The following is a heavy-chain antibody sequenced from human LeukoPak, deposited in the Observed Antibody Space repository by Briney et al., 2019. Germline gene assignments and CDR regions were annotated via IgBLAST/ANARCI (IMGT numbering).Heavy chain of an antibody. D-gene: IGHD3-3*01. CDR1: GGTFSSYA. V-gene: IGHV1-69*05. J-gene: IGHJ6*03. CDR2: IIPIFGTA. CDR3: AISPTYYDFWSWNYYYYMDV. Sequence: RASVRVSCKASGGTFSSYAISWVRQAPGQGLEWMGGIIPIFGTANYAQKFQGRVTITTDESTSTAYMELSSLRSDDTAVYYCAISPTYYDFWSWNYYYYMDVWGKGTTVTVSS.